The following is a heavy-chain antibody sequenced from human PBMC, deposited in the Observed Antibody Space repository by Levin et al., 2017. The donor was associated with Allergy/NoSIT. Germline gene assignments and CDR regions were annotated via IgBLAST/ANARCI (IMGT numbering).Heavy chain of an antibody. V-gene: IGHV1-2*02. CDR3: ARNDYGDYVQNFDY. CDR1: GYTFTDHY. CDR2: VNCNSGDT. D-gene: IGHD4-17*01. J-gene: IGHJ4*02. Sequence: ASVKVSCEAAGYTFTDHYMHWVRQAPGQGLEWMGWVNCNSGDTHYAQKFQDRVTMTRDTSITTAYIEVSSLRFDDTALYFCARNDYGDYVQNFDYWGQGTLVTVSS.